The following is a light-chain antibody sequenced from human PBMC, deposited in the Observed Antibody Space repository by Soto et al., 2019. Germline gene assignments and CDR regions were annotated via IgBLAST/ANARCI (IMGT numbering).Light chain of an antibody. CDR2: LNSDGSH. J-gene: IGLJ2*01. CDR1: SGHSSYD. Sequence: QPVLTQSPSASASLGASVKLTCTLSSGHSSYDIAWHQQQPEKGPRYLMKLNSDGSHNKGDGIPDRFSGSSSGAERYLTISSLQPEDEADYYCQTWGTYVVFGGGTKVTVL. CDR3: QTWGTYVV. V-gene: IGLV4-69*01.